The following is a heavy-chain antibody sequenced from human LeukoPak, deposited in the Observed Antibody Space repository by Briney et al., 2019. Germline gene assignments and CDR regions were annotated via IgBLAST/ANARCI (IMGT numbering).Heavy chain of an antibody. D-gene: IGHD3-10*01. J-gene: IGHJ6*03. Sequence: PGGSLRLSCAASGFTFDDHGMSWVRQAPGKGLEWVSGIKWDGGRTGYADSVKGRFTISRDNSKNTLYLQMNSLRAEDTAVYYCAKDAGKTTYYMDVWDKGTTVTISS. CDR1: GFTFDDHG. V-gene: IGHV3-20*04. CDR2: IKWDGGRT. CDR3: AKDAGKTTYYMDV.